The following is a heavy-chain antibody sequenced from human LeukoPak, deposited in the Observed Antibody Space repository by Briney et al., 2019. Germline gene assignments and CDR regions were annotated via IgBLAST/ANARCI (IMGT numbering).Heavy chain of an antibody. Sequence: ASVKVSCKASGYTFTGFYIHWVRQAPGRGLEWMGWTNPNSGATNYAQKFQGRVTMTRDTSISTAYMELSRLRSDDTAVYYCARDSGGSCPYWGQGTLVTVSS. CDR2: TNPNSGAT. D-gene: IGHD2-15*01. J-gene: IGHJ4*02. CDR3: ARDSGGSCPY. V-gene: IGHV1-2*02. CDR1: GYTFTGFY.